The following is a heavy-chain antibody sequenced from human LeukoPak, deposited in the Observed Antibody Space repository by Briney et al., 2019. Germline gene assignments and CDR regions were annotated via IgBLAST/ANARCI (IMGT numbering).Heavy chain of an antibody. CDR2: IYYSGST. V-gene: IGHV4-59*01. J-gene: IGHJ4*02. CDR1: GGSISSYY. Sequence: SETLSLTCTVSGGSISSYYWSWIRQPPGKGLEWIGYIYYSGSTNYNPSLKSRVTISVDTSKNQFSLKLSSVTAADTAVYYCASSGWYLSGYFDYWGQGTLVTVSS. D-gene: IGHD6-19*01. CDR3: ASSGWYLSGYFDY.